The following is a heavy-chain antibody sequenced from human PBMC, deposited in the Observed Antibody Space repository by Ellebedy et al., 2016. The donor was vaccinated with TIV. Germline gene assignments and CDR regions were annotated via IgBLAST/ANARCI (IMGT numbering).Heavy chain of an antibody. Sequence: SETLSLXCTVSGGSISSYYWSWIRQPPGKGLEWIGYIYYSGSTNYNPSLKSRVTISVDTSKNQFSLKLSSVTAADTAVYYCARADTPSTPVDYWGQGTLVTVSS. V-gene: IGHV4-59*01. CDR3: ARADTPSTPVDY. D-gene: IGHD2-15*01. CDR1: GGSISSYY. CDR2: IYYSGST. J-gene: IGHJ4*02.